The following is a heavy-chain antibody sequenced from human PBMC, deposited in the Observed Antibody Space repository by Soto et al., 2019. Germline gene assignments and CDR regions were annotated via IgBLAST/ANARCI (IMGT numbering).Heavy chain of an antibody. CDR3: ARDIESVTAKHFFYYYAMDV. CDR1: GFSLSDYG. V-gene: IGHV1-18*01. D-gene: IGHD2-8*01. J-gene: IGHJ6*02. Sequence: VPVKVSCKAAGFSLSDYGLDWRRLAPGQGLEWMGWDSANNGHTNYAQNLQGRVSMTTDTSTSTAYMELRGLTFDDTAVYYCARDIESVTAKHFFYYYAMDVWGQGTTVTVSS. CDR2: DSANNGHT.